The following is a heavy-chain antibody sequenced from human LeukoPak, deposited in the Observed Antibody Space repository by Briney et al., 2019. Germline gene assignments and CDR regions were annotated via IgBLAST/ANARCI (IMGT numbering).Heavy chain of an antibody. Sequence: SETLSLTCTVSGGSFSSGSSYWSWIRQPPGKGLEWIAYIYYSGSTNYNPSLKSRVTISVDTSKNQFSLKLSSVTAADTAVIYCARMFRGVSKNEFEGADYWGQGTLVTVSS. D-gene: IGHD3-10*01. CDR2: IYYSGST. CDR1: GGSFSSGSSY. V-gene: IGHV4-61*01. CDR3: ARMFRGVSKNEFEGADY. J-gene: IGHJ4*02.